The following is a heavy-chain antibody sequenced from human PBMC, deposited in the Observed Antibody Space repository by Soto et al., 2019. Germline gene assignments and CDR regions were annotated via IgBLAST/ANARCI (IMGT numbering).Heavy chain of an antibody. CDR3: ARGRGIAADGDYYYYGMDV. V-gene: IGHV3-33*01. Sequence: GGSLRLSCAASGFTFSSYGMHWVRQAPGKGLEWVAVIWYDGSNKYYADSVKGRFTISRDNSKNTLYLQMNSLRAEDTAVYYCARGRGIAADGDYYYYGMDVWGQGTTVTVSS. J-gene: IGHJ6*02. CDR1: GFTFSSYG. D-gene: IGHD6-13*01. CDR2: IWYDGSNK.